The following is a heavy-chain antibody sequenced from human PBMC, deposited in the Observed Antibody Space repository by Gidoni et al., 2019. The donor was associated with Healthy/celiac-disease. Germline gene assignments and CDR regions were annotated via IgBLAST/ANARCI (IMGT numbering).Heavy chain of an antibody. CDR3: ARDGETVVTTYYFDY. V-gene: IGHV3-30-3*01. CDR1: GFTFRSYA. J-gene: IGHJ4*02. D-gene: IGHD4-4*01. CDR2: ISYDGSNK. Sequence: QVQLVESGGGVVQPGRSLRLSCAASGFTFRSYAMHWVRQAPGKGLEWVAVISYDGSNKYYADSVKGRFTISRDNSKNTLYLQMNSLRAEDTAVYYCARDGETVVTTYYFDYWGQGTLVTVSS.